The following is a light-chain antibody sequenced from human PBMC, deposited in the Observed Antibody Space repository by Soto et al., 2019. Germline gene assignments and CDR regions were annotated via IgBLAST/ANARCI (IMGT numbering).Light chain of an antibody. CDR1: SSDVGGYNY. J-gene: IGLJ1*01. CDR2: DVS. CDR3: SSYTSSSSRV. Sequence: QSALTQPASVSGSPGQSITISCTGTSSDVGGYNYVSWYQHHPGKAPKLMIYDVSNRPSGVSDRFSGPKSGNTASLTISGLQAEDEADYYCSSYTSSSSRVFGTGTKLTVL. V-gene: IGLV2-14*03.